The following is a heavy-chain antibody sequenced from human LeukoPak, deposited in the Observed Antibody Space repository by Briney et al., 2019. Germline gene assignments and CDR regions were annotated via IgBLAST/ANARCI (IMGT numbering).Heavy chain of an antibody. CDR1: GGSFTIYS. J-gene: IGHJ4*02. CDR3: ARRVRSADYRLDY. CDR2: ISPSGNT. Sequence: SETLSLTCAVYGGSFTIYSWTWIRQPPGKSLEWVGEISPSGNTQYNPSLKSRVTISLDASKSQFYLKLNSVTAADTAVYYCARRVRSADYRLDYWGQGTQVTVS. V-gene: IGHV4-34*01. D-gene: IGHD4-11*01.